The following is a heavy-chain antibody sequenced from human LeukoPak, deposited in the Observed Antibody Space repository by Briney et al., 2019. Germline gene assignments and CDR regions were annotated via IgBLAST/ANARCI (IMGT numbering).Heavy chain of an antibody. V-gene: IGHV4-34*01. CDR2: INHSGST. J-gene: IGHJ4*02. D-gene: IGHD3-22*01. CDR3: AREDSSSGFDY. CDR1: GGSFSGYY. Sequence: SETLSLTCAVSGGSFSGYYWSWIRQPPGKGLEWIGEINHSGSTNYNPSLKSRVTISVDTSKNQFSLKLSSVTAADTAVYYCAREDSSSGFDYWGQGTLVTVSS.